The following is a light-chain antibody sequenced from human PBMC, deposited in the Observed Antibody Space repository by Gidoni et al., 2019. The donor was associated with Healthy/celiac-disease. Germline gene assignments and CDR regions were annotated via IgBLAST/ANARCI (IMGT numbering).Light chain of an antibody. CDR1: QGISSW. CDR3: HQATSFPPL. V-gene: IGKV1-12*01. Sequence: DIQMTQSPSSVSASVGDRVTITCRASQGISSWLAWYHQKPGQAPKLLIDAASSLQSGVPSRFRGSGSGTDFTLTIRSLQPEDFATYYCHQATSFPPLFGGGTKVEI. J-gene: IGKJ4*01. CDR2: AAS.